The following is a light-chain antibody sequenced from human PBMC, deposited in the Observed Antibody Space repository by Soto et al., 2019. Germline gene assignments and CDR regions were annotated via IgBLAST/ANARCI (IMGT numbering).Light chain of an antibody. CDR3: QHYNSYSEA. CDR1: QIVTGNS. Sequence: EVVLTQSPGTLSLPPGEGATLSYRPSQIVTGNSLAWYQQKPGQAPRLLMYDASTRATGIPDRFSGSGSGTEFTLTISSLQPDDFATYYCQHYNSYSEAFGQGTKV. V-gene: IGKV3-20*01. CDR2: DAS. J-gene: IGKJ1*01.